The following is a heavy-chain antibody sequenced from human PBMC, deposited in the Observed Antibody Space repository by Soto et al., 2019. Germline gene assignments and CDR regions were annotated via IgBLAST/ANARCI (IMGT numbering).Heavy chain of an antibody. CDR2: IYATGTT. V-gene: IGHV4-4*07. D-gene: IGHD1-1*01. Sequence: SETLSLTCTVSGASISCFYWSWIRKSAGKGLEWIGRIYATGTTDYNPSLKSRVMMSVDTSKKQFSLKLRSVTAADTAVYYCVRDGTKTLRDWFNPWGQGISVTVSS. CDR1: GASISCFY. J-gene: IGHJ5*02. CDR3: VRDGTKTLRDWFNP.